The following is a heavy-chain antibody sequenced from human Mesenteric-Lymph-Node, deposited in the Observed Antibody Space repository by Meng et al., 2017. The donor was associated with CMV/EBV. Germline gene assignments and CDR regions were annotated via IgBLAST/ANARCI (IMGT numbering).Heavy chain of an antibody. Sequence: GGSLRLSCAASGFTFSTYAMSWVRQAPGKGLEWVSALTGNGGTTYYADSVKGRFTISRDNSRNTLYLQMNSLRAEDTAVYYCAKYGSGLSGTYEFDYWGQGTLVTVSS. CDR3: AKYGSGLSGTYEFDY. J-gene: IGHJ4*02. V-gene: IGHV3-23*01. D-gene: IGHD1-26*01. CDR1: GFTFSTYA. CDR2: LTGNGGTT.